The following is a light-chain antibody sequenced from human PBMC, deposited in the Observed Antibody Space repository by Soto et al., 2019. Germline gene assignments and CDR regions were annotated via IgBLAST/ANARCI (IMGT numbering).Light chain of an antibody. CDR3: ATWDTNLSAV. CDR2: GND. V-gene: IGLV1-51*01. J-gene: IGLJ3*02. Sequence: QSVLTQPPSVSAAPGQTVTISCSGGTSNIGQNYVSWYQQLPGTAPTLLIYGNDKRPSGIPDRFSGSKSGTSATLAITGLQTGDEAEYYCATWDTNLSAVFGGGTKVTVL. CDR1: TSNIGQNY.